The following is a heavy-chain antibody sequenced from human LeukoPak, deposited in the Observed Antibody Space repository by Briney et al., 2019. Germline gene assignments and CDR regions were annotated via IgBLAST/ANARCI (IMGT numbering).Heavy chain of an antibody. J-gene: IGHJ3*02. D-gene: IGHD2-2*02. Sequence: SETLSLTCTVSGGSISSSSYYWGWIRQPPGTGLEWIGSIYYSGSTYYNPSLKSRVTISVDTSKNQFSLKLSSVTAADTAVYYCASPKDIVVVPAAILDDAFDIWGQGTMVTVSS. CDR2: IYYSGST. CDR3: ASPKDIVVVPAAILDDAFDI. V-gene: IGHV4-39*01. CDR1: GGSISSSSYY.